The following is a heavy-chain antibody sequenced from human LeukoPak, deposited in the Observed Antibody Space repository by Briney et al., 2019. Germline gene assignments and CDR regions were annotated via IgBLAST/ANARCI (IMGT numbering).Heavy chain of an antibody. CDR2: LIGSSGST. D-gene: IGHD6-19*01. Sequence: GGSLRLSCAASGFTSTNYAMNWLRQAPGKGLEGGSVLIGSSGSTDYADSVKGRFTISRDNSKNTVFLQMNILRVEDTAVYYCVKVGGGGGWYWSPWGQGTLVTVSS. CDR3: VKVGGGGGWYWSP. CDR1: GFTSTNYA. J-gene: IGHJ5*02. V-gene: IGHV3-23*01.